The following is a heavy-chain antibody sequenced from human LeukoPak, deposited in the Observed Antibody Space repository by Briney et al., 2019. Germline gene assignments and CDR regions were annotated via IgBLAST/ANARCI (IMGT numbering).Heavy chain of an antibody. CDR1: GGSISSGGYY. CDR3: ARLRAVWIGESTDDDNDKDV. D-gene: IGHD3-10*01. J-gene: IGHJ6*02. CDR2: IYYSGST. Sequence: SQTLSLTCTVSGGSISSGGYYWSWIRQHPGKGLEWIGYIYYSGSTYYNPSLKSRVTISVDTSKNEFSLETTSVTAADTAVYYCARLRAVWIGESTDDDNDKDVWGQGTTVIVSS. V-gene: IGHV4-30-4*08.